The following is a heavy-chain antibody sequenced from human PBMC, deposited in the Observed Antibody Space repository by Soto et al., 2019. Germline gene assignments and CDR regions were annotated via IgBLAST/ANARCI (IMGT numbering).Heavy chain of an antibody. Sequence: QVQLVESGGGVVQPGRSLRLSCAASGFTFSSYAMHWVRQAPGKGLEWVAVISNDGSNKYYADSVKGRFTISRDNSKNTLYLQMNSLRAEDTAVYYCARDKLVKAAMDLWGQGTLVTGSS. D-gene: IGHD2-2*01. CDR2: ISNDGSNK. CDR3: ARDKLVKAAMDL. J-gene: IGHJ5*02. CDR1: GFTFSSYA. V-gene: IGHV3-30-3*01.